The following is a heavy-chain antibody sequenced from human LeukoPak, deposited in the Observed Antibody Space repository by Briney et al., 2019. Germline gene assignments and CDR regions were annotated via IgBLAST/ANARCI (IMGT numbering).Heavy chain of an antibody. CDR2: IIPNSGGT. CDR3: ARTNNDPRTRWYDP. J-gene: IGHJ5*02. D-gene: IGHD1-1*01. V-gene: IGHV1-2*02. Sequence: GASVKVSCKASGYTFTGYYMHWVRQAPGQGLEWMGWIIPNSGGTKYAPKFQGRVTMTRDTSISTAYMELSSLTSDDTAVYYCARTNNDPRTRWYDPWGQGTLVTVSS. CDR1: GYTFTGYY.